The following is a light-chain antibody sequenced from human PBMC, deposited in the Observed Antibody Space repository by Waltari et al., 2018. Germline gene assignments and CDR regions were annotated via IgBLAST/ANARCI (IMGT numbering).Light chain of an antibody. Sequence: DIQMTQYPSSMSASVVDRVTITCRASQSISSTLNWHQQKPGKAPKRLIYAASCLKGGVPPKLSDSGSCTNFSLPISSLQPEDVAADYCCQNYSTLWTFGQGTKVEIK. CDR1: QSISST. V-gene: IGKV1-39*01. J-gene: IGKJ1*01. CDR2: AAS. CDR3: CQNYSTLWT.